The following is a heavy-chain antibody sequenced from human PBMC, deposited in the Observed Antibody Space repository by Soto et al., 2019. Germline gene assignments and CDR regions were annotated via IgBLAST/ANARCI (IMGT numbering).Heavy chain of an antibody. CDR1: GFTFSSYA. J-gene: IGHJ4*02. CDR2: ISGSGGST. CDR3: AKSSSGWYGYFDY. Sequence: EVQLLESGGGLVQPGGSPRLSCAASGFTFSSYAMSWVRQAPGKGLEWVSAISGSGGSTYYADSVKGRFTISRDNSKNTLYLQMNSLRAEDTAVYYCAKSSSGWYGYFDYWGQGTLVTVSS. D-gene: IGHD6-19*01. V-gene: IGHV3-23*01.